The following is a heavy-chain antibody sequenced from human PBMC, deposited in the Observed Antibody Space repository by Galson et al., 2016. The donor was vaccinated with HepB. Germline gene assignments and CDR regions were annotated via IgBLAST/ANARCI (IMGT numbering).Heavy chain of an antibody. V-gene: IGHV3-74*01. Sequence: SLRLSCAASGFAFSSHWMHWVRQDLGKGLVWVSRINSDGTISNYADSVKGRFTISRDNAKNTLYLQMNRLKAEDTAVYFCVRDHSVVPTTAYNWFDPWGRGTLVTVPS. D-gene: IGHD4-23*01. CDR2: INSDGTIS. J-gene: IGHJ5*02. CDR1: GFAFSSHW. CDR3: VRDHSVVPTTAYNWFDP.